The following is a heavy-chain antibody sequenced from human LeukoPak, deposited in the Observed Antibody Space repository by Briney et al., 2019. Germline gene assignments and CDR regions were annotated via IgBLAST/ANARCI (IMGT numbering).Heavy chain of an antibody. CDR3: ARGGVGPTTNWFDP. D-gene: IGHD1-26*01. CDR1: GGSISGGGYY. CDR2: IYHTGST. J-gene: IGHJ5*02. V-gene: IGHV4-30-2*01. Sequence: SQTLSLTCTVSGGSISGGGYYWSWIRQPPGRGLEWIGYIYHTGSTNYNPSLKSRVSISVDTSTNQFSLRLTSVTAADMAVYYCARGGVGPTTNWFDPWGRGTLVAVSS.